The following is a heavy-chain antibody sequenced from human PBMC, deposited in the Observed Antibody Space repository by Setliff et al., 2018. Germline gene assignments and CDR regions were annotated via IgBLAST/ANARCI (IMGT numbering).Heavy chain of an antibody. CDR1: GGTFNSYA. D-gene: IGHD6-19*01. J-gene: IGHJ4*02. CDR2: IIPIFSSA. V-gene: IGHV1-69*13. Sequence: SVKVSCKASGGTFNSYAISWVRQAPGQGLEWMGGIIPIFSSANYARKFQGRVTVTADESTSTAYMELSSLRSEDTAVYYCARGSVEYSRGWYYFDYWAQGTLVTVSS. CDR3: ARGSVEYSRGWYYFDY.